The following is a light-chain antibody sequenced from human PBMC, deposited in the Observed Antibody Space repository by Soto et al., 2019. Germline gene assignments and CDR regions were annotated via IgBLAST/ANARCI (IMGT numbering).Light chain of an antibody. CDR2: INYDGTH. Sequence: QSVLTQSPSASASLGPSVKLTCTLSSGYSTYAIACHQQQSETGPRFLMKINYDGTHSKGDGYFDRFSGSSSGAERHLTISSLESEDEADYYCQSLGTGIQVFGGGTKLTVL. CDR1: SGYSTYA. V-gene: IGLV4-69*01. J-gene: IGLJ3*02. CDR3: QSLGTGIQV.